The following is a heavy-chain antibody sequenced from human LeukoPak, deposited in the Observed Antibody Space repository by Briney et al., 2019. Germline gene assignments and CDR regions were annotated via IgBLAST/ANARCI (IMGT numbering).Heavy chain of an antibody. CDR2: IYYSGRP. V-gene: IGHV4-31*03. J-gene: IGHJ4*02. CDR3: ARDFGDGATAFDY. D-gene: IGHD3-3*01. CDR1: GGSISSGGYY. Sequence: SHTLSLTCTVSGGSISSGGYYWSWIRQHPGKGLEWIGYIYYSGRPYYNPSLKSRVTISVDTSKNQFSLKLSSVAAADTAVYYCARDFGDGATAFDYWGQGTLVTVSS.